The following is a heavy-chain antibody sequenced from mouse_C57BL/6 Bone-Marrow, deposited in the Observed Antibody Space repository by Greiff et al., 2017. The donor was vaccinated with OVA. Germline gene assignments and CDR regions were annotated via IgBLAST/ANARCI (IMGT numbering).Heavy chain of an antibody. CDR1: GYTFPRYW. J-gene: IGHJ1*03. D-gene: IGHD2-1*01. Sequence: QVQLQQPGAELVKPGASVKMSCKASGYTFPRYWITWVKQRPGQGLEWIGDIYPGSGSTNYNEKFKSKATLTVDTSSSTAYMQLSSLTSVDSAVYYFATISYGNSYWYFDFWGTGTTVTVSS. V-gene: IGHV1-55*01. CDR2: IYPGSGST. CDR3: ATISYGNSYWYFDF.